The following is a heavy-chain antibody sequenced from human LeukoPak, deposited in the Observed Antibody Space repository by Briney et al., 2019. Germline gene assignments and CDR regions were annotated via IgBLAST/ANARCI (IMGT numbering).Heavy chain of an antibody. CDR1: GFTFSSYA. V-gene: IGHV3-30-3*01. CDR3: ARDGRMLCNRPLNWFDP. D-gene: IGHD2-8*01. Sequence: GGSLRLSCAASGFTFSSYAMHWVRQAPGKGLEWVAVISYDGSNKYYADSVKGRFTISRDNSKNTLYLQMNSLRAEDTAVYYCARDGRMLCNRPLNWFDPWGQGTLVTVSS. CDR2: ISYDGSNK. J-gene: IGHJ5*02.